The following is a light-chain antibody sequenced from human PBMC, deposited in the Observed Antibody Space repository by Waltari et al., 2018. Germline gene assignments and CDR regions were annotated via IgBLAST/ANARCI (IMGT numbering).Light chain of an antibody. V-gene: IGLV2-23*01. CDR2: AAH. CDR1: SSDVGSHNF. CDR3: CSYAGGSPRWV. Sequence: QSALTQPAYVSGSPGQSITIPCTESSSDVGSHNFFSWYQQHPGKAPKVMIYAAHKRPAGLSNRFSGSKSGNTASLTISGLQADDEADYYCCSYAGGSPRWVFGGGTKLTVL. J-gene: IGLJ3*02.